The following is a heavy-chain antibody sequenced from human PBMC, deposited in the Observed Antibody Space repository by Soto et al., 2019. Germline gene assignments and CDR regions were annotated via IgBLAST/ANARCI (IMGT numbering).Heavy chain of an antibody. D-gene: IGHD3-3*01. J-gene: IGHJ5*02. V-gene: IGHV4-34*01. Sequence: TLSLTCAVSGGSFSAYQWSWVRQTPGQGLEWIGEVNHSGSTRYNPSLKSRVTMSADTSKKQFSLKLTSVTAADSAIYYCARGWRFDPWGQGTQVTVSS. CDR3: ARGWRFDP. CDR1: GGSFSAYQ. CDR2: VNHSGST.